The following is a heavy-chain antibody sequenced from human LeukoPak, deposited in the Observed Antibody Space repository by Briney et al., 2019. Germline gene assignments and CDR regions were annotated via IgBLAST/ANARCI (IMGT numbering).Heavy chain of an antibody. V-gene: IGHV3-7*01. J-gene: IGHJ4*02. CDR1: GFTFSSYW. Sequence: GGSLRLSCAASGFTFSSYWMSWVRQAPGKGLEWVANIKQDGSGKYYVDSVKGRFTISRDNAKNSLYLQMNSLRAEDTAVYYCARDLLENYDFWSGYYDYWGQGALVTVSS. D-gene: IGHD3-3*01. CDR3: ARDLLENYDFWSGYYDY. CDR2: IKQDGSGK.